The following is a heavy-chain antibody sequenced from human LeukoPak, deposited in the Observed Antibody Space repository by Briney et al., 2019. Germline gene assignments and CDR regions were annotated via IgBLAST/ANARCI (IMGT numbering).Heavy chain of an antibody. CDR1: GGTFSSYA. CDR2: ITPIFGTA. V-gene: IGHV1-69*01. CDR3: ARGDGDYVFPDY. J-gene: IGHJ4*02. D-gene: IGHD4-17*01. Sequence: SVKVSCKASGGTFSSYAISWVRQAPGQGLEWMGGITPIFGTANYAQKFQGRVTITADESTSTAYMELSSLRSEDTAVYYCARGDGDYVFPDYWGQGTLVTVSS.